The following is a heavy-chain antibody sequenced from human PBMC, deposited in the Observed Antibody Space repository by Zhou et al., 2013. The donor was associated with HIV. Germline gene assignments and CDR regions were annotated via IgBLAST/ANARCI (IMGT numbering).Heavy chain of an antibody. CDR3: ARDGLPRGGEGHLYSLDV. CDR1: GGTFSSYA. CDR2: IIPILGIA. J-gene: IGHJ6*03. Sequence: QVQLVQSGAEVKKPGSSVKVSCKASGGTFSSYAISWVRQAPGQGLEWMGRIIPILGIANYAQKFQGRVTITADKSTSTAYMDLTSLRSEDAAVYYCARDGLPRGGEGHLYSLDVWGKGTPVTVSS. D-gene: IGHD3-10*01. V-gene: IGHV1-69*04.